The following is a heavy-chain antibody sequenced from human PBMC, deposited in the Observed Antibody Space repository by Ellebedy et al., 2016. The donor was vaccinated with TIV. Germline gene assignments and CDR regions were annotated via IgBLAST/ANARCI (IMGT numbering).Heavy chain of an antibody. CDR3: AREAGYCSSTSCPWSHDAFDI. V-gene: IGHV4-61*02. D-gene: IGHD2-2*01. CDR2: IYTSGST. CDR1: GGSISSGSYY. J-gene: IGHJ3*02. Sequence: SETLSLXXTVSGGSISSGSYYWSWIRQPAGKGLEWIGRIYTSGSTNYNPSLKSRVTMSVDTSKNQFSLKLSSVTAADTAVYYCAREAGYCSSTSCPWSHDAFDIWGQGTMVTVSS.